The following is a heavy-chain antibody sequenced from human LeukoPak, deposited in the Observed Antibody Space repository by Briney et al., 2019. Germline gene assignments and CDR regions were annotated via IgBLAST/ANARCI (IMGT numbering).Heavy chain of an antibody. V-gene: IGHV3-23*01. CDR2: ISGSGGST. Sequence: PGGSLRLSCAASGFTFSSYAMSWVRQAPGKGLEWVSAISGSGGSTYYADSVKGRFTISRDNSKNTLYLQMSSLRAEDTAVYYCAKDYEYDYYDSSGEGYFDYWGQGTLVTVSS. CDR3: AKDYEYDYYDSSGEGYFDY. CDR1: GFTFSSYA. D-gene: IGHD3-22*01. J-gene: IGHJ4*02.